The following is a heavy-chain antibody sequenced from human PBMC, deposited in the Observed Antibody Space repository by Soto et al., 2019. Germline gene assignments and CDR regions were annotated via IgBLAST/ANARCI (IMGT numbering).Heavy chain of an antibody. V-gene: IGHV3-48*03. CDR1: GFTCSSYE. D-gene: IGHD6-13*01. CDR2: ISSSGSTI. CDR3: ARAPYSSSWYRYYYYGMDV. J-gene: IGHJ6*02. Sequence: EVQLVESGGGLVQPGGSLRLSCAASGFTCSSYEMNWVRQAPGKGLEWVSYISSSGSTIYYADSVKGRFTISRDNAKNSLYLQMNSLRAEDTAVYYCARAPYSSSWYRYYYYGMDVWGQGTTVTVSS.